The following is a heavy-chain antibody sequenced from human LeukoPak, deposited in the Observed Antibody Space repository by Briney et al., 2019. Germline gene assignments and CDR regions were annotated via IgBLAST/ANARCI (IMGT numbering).Heavy chain of an antibody. CDR2: IIPIFGTA. V-gene: IGHV1-69*06. Sequence: GASVTVSCTASGGTFSSYAISWVRQAPGQGLEWMGGIIPIFGTANYAQKFQGRVTITADKSTSTAYMELSSLRSDDTAVYYCARASRWLLSKYYFDYWGQGTLVTVSP. J-gene: IGHJ4*02. D-gene: IGHD3-3*01. CDR3: ARASRWLLSKYYFDY. CDR1: GGTFSSYA.